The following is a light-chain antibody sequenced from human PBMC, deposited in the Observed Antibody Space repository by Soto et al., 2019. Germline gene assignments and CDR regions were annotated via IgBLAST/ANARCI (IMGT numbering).Light chain of an antibody. CDR1: SSDVGGYNY. V-gene: IGLV2-8*01. CDR3: SSYAGTHVV. CDR2: DVS. Sequence: QSALTQPPSASGSPGQSVTISCTGTSSDVGGYNYVSWYQQHPGKAPKLMIYDVSKRPSGVPDRFSGSKSGNTASLTVSGLQADDEADYYCSSYAGTHVVFGTGTKVTAL. J-gene: IGLJ1*01.